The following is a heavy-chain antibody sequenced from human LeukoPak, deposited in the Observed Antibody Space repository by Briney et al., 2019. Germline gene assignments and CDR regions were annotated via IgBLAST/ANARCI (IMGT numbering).Heavy chain of an antibody. CDR1: GFTFSDYT. Sequence: GGSLRLSCAASGFTFSDYTMNWVRQAPGKGLEWVSSIGSVTTYIYYADSVKGRFTISRDNSKNTLYLQMNSLRAEDTAVYYCAKGSSGYDAFDIWGQGTMVTVSS. J-gene: IGHJ3*02. CDR3: AKGSSGYDAFDI. D-gene: IGHD5-12*01. CDR2: IGSVTTYI. V-gene: IGHV3-21*04.